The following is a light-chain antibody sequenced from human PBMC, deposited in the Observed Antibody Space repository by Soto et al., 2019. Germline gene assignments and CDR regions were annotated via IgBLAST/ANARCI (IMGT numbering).Light chain of an antibody. CDR1: QSVSSSY. CDR2: GAS. CDR3: QQYGSSRIT. V-gene: IGKV3-20*01. J-gene: IGKJ5*01. Sequence: EIVLTQSPGTLSLSPGERATLSCRASQSVSSSYLAWYQQKPGQAPRLLIYGASSRATGIPDRFSGSGSVTDITLTISRLEPEDFAVYYCQQYGSSRITFGQGTRLEIK.